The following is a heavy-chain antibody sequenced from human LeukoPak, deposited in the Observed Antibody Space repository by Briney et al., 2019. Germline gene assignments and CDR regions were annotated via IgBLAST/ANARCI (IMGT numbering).Heavy chain of an antibody. Sequence: GGSLRLSCAASGFTFSNNWMAWVRQAPGKGPELVAHINHDGSHAGYVDSVKGRFTISRDNSKNSLYLQLNSLRAEDTAMYYCAKYLSRAFDCWGQGSLITVSS. CDR2: INHDGSHA. D-gene: IGHD2/OR15-2a*01. V-gene: IGHV3-7*01. CDR3: AKYLSRAFDC. CDR1: GFTFSNNW. J-gene: IGHJ4*02.